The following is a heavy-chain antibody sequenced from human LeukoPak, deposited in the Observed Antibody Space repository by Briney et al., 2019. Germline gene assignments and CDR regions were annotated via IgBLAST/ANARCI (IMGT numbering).Heavy chain of an antibody. CDR3: ARRYCSSTSCPIDC. D-gene: IGHD2-2*01. J-gene: IGHJ4*02. Sequence: SETLSLTCTVSGGSVTSDYWSWIRQPPGKGLEWIGYMYYSGSTNYKPSLKSRVTISGDTSKKQFSLKLSSVTAADTAVYYCARRYCSSTSCPIDCWGQGTLVSVSS. CDR2: MYYSGST. V-gene: IGHV4-59*08. CDR1: GGSVTSDY.